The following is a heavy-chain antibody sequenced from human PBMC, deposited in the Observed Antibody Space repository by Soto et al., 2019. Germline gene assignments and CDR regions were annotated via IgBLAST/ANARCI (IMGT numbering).Heavy chain of an antibody. V-gene: IGHV1-2*02. CDR1: GYTFTGHY. CDR2: IGPESGAT. Sequence: GASVKVSCKASGYTFTGHYIHWVRQAPEQGPEWMGEIGPESGATRYAEKFQGRVTMTRDTSITTVYMELKNLSLDDTAVYYCGRGRSGQIVVFYWGQGTPVTVSS. CDR3: GRGRSGQIVVFY. J-gene: IGHJ4*02. D-gene: IGHD1-26*01.